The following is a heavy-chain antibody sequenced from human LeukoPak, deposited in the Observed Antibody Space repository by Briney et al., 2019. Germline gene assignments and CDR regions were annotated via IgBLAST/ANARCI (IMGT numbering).Heavy chain of an antibody. CDR3: ARGLGYSYGKGPFDY. Sequence: SVKVSCKASGYTFTGYYMHWVRQAPGQGLEWMGRIIPILGIANYAQKFQGRVTITADKSTSTAYMELSSLRSEDTAVYYCARGLGYSYGKGPFDYWGQGTLVTVSS. CDR2: IIPILGIA. CDR1: GYTFTGYY. D-gene: IGHD5-18*01. V-gene: IGHV1-69*04. J-gene: IGHJ4*02.